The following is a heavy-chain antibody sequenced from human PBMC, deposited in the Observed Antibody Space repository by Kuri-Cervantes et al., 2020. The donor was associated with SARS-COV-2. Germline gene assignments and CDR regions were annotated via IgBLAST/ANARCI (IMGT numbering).Heavy chain of an antibody. CDR2: INPNSGGT. J-gene: IGHJ6*02. Sequence: ASVKVSCKASGYTFTGYYMNWVRQAPGQGLEWMGWINPNSGGTNYAQKFQGWVTMTRDTSISTVYMELSRLRSDDTAVYYCARDTGTNCSDISCYGYYYYYGMDVWGQGTTVTVSS. D-gene: IGHD2-2*01. CDR1: GYTFTGYY. CDR3: ARDTGTNCSDISCYGYYYYYGMDV. V-gene: IGHV1-2*04.